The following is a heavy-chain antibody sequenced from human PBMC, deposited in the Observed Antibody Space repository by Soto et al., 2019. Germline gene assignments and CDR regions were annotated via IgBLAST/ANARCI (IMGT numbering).Heavy chain of an antibody. D-gene: IGHD6-13*01. CDR2: IYYSGST. CDR1: GVSVNSYGFY. Sequence: PSETLSLTCSVSGVSVNSYGFYWNWIRQPPGKGLEWIGYIYYSGSTIFNPSLNSRVIMSVDTSKNQFSLRLNSVTAADTAVYYCGRDPSGEYSSSYSGIDYWGQGTLVTVS. V-gene: IGHV4-61*08. CDR3: GRDPSGEYSSSYSGIDY. J-gene: IGHJ4*02.